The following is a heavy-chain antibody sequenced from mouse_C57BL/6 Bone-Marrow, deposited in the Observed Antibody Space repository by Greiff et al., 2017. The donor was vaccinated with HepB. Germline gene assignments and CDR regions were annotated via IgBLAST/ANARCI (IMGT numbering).Heavy chain of an antibody. Sequence: QVQLKQSGAELVRPGASVTLSCKASGYTFTDYEMHWVKQTPVHGLEWIGAIDPETGGTAYNQKFKGKAILTADKSSSTAYMELRSLTSEDSAVYYCTREGYYYGSRKYFDVWGTGTTVTVSS. CDR3: TREGYYYGSRKYFDV. CDR2: IDPETGGT. V-gene: IGHV1-15*01. D-gene: IGHD1-1*01. CDR1: GYTFTDYE. J-gene: IGHJ1*03.